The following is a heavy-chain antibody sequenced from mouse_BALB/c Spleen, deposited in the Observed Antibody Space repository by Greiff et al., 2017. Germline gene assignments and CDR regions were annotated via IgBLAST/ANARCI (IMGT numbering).Heavy chain of an antibody. Sequence: EVHLVESGGGLVKPGGSLKLSCAASGFTFSSYAMSWVRQTPEKRLEWVASISSGGSTYYPDSVKGRFTISRDNARNILYLQMSSLRSEDTAMYYCARRPDYDGAYWGQGTLVTVSA. V-gene: IGHV5-6-5*01. CDR2: ISSGGST. J-gene: IGHJ3*01. CDR1: GFTFSSYA. CDR3: ARRPDYDGAY. D-gene: IGHD2-4*01.